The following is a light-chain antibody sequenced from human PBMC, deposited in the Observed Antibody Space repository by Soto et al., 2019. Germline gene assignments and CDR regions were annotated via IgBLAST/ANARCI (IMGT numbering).Light chain of an antibody. Sequence: IQMTQSPSTLSASVGDRVTITCRASQSISSWLAWYQQKPGKAPNLLIYKASSLESGVPSRFSGSGSGTEFTLTISSLQPDDFATYYCQQYNSYSVTFGQGTKVDIK. CDR3: QQYNSYSVT. CDR2: KAS. CDR1: QSISSW. J-gene: IGKJ1*01. V-gene: IGKV1-5*03.